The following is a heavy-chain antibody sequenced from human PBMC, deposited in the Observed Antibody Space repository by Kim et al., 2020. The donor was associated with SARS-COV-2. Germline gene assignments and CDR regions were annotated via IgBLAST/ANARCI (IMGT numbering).Heavy chain of an antibody. J-gene: IGHJ6*02. CDR3: ARDRDGYSYGSSGMDV. V-gene: IGHV3-30*07. D-gene: IGHD5-18*01. Sequence: FVEGRFTISRDNSKITVYLQMNSLRAEDTAVYYCARDRDGYSYGSSGMDVWGQGTTVTVSS.